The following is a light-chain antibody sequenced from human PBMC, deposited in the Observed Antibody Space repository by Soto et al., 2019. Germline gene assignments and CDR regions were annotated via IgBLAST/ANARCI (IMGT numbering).Light chain of an antibody. Sequence: EIVMTQSPATLSVSPGERATLSCRASQSVNSNLAWYQQKPGQAPRLVIYGASTRATGIPARFSGSGSGTEFTLTISSPQSEDFAVYYCQQYKNFWTFGQGTKLEIK. CDR3: QQYKNFWT. CDR1: QSVNSN. CDR2: GAS. V-gene: IGKV3-15*01. J-gene: IGKJ1*01.